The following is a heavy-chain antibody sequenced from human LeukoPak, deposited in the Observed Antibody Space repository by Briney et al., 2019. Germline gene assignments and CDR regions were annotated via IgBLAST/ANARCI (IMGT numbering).Heavy chain of an antibody. V-gene: IGHV4-34*01. D-gene: IGHD6-6*01. Sequence: SETLSLTCAVYGGSFSGYYWSWIRQPPGKGLEWIGGINHSGSTNYNPSLKSRVTISVDTSKNQFSLKLSSVTAADTAVYYCARVPRGSSPIDYWGQGTLVTVSS. J-gene: IGHJ4*02. CDR3: ARVPRGSSPIDY. CDR1: GGSFSGYY. CDR2: INHSGST.